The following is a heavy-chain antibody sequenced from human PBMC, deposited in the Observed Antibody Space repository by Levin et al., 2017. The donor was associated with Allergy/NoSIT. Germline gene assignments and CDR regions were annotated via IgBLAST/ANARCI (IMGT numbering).Heavy chain of an antibody. J-gene: IGHJ3*02. CDR1: GYTLTELS. CDR2: FDPEDGET. CDR3: AVGGYYYDSSGLVRAFDI. D-gene: IGHD3-22*01. V-gene: IGHV1-24*01. Sequence: ASVKVSCKVSGYTLTELSMHWVRQAPGKGLEWMGGFDPEDGETIYAQKFQGRVTMTEDTSTDTAYMELSSLRSEDTAVYYCAVGGYYYDSSGLVRAFDIWGQGTMVTVSS.